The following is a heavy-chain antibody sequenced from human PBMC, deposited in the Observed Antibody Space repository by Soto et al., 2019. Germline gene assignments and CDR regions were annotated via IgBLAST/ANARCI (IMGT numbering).Heavy chain of an antibody. J-gene: IGHJ6*02. V-gene: IGHV1-46*01. D-gene: IGHD3-10*02. CDR1: GYTFSSYY. Sequence: ASVKVSCKASGYTFSSYYFQWVRQAPGQGLEWMGIINPSGGNTSYEEKFHGRITMTSDTSMSTAYMELSSLRSDDTAVYYCARGPLRVFGEVQGNHDDMDVWGQ. CDR2: INPSGGNT. CDR3: ARGPLRVFGEVQGNHDDMDV.